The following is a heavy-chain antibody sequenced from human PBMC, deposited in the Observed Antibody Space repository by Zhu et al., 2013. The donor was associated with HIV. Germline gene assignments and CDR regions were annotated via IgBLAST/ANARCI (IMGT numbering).Heavy chain of an antibody. V-gene: IGHV1-69*17. CDR1: GGTFSTYV. D-gene: IGHD1-26*01. CDR3: ARREKASDNSGLFDY. Sequence: QVQLVQSGAEVKKPGSSVKVSCKASGGTFSTYVVSWVREAPGQGLEWMGGIIPAFGVLNYAQRFQGRITISASKETSSDFLDLRSLTPGDTAIYYCARREKASDNSGLFDYWGQGTLVTVSS. CDR2: IIPAFGVL. J-gene: IGHJ4*02.